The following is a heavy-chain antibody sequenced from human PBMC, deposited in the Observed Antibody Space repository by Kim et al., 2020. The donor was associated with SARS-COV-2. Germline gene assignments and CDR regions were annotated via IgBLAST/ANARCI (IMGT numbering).Heavy chain of an antibody. CDR1: GFTFSSYA. V-gene: IGHV3-23*01. D-gene: IGHD5-12*01. J-gene: IGHJ4*02. CDR3: ANEFPDIVATIVGASPDY. Sequence: GGSLRLSCAAPGFTFSSYAMSWVRQAPGKGLEWVSAISGSGGSTYYADSVKGRFTISRDNSKNTLYLQMNSLRAEDTAVYYCANEFPDIVATIVGASPDYWGQGTLVTVSS. CDR2: ISGSGGST.